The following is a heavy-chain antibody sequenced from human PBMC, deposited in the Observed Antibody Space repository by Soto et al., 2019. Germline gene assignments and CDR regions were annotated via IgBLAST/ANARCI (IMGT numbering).Heavy chain of an antibody. V-gene: IGHV3-23*01. CDR2: ISDGGAYT. Sequence: AGSLRLSCAASGFTFSNYAMNWGRQAPGKGLEWVLTISDGGAYTYCADTVEGRFTVSRDNSKHTLYLHLNSLRDEGTALYYCVKHERYYFDYWGQGTLVTVSS. CDR1: GFTFSNYA. CDR3: VKHERYYFDY. J-gene: IGHJ4*02.